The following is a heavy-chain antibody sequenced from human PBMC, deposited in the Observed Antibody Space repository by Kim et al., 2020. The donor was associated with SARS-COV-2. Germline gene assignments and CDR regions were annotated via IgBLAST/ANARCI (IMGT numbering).Heavy chain of an antibody. CDR3: ARLSSGCGGDCYPFDY. CDR1: GGSISSGGYY. CDR2: IYYSGST. V-gene: IGHV4-31*03. Sequence: SETLSLTCTVSGGSISSGGYYWSWIRQHPGKGLEWIGYIYYSGSTYYNPSLKSRVTISVDTSKNQFSLKLSSVTAADTAVYYCARLSSGCGGDCYPFDYWGQGTLVTVSS. D-gene: IGHD2-21*02. J-gene: IGHJ4*02.